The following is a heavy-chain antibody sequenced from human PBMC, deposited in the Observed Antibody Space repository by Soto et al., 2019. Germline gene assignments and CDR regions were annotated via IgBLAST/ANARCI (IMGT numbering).Heavy chain of an antibody. CDR2: IWYDGSNQ. Sequence: QVQLVESGGGVVQPGRSLRLSCAASGFIFTTYGLHWVRQAPGKGLEWVAVIWYDGSNQYYADSVKGRFTISRDNSKNILYLEMNSVRVKDTAVYYCVKDHCGGDCYSDPYFDYWGQGTLVTVSS. CDR1: GFIFTTYG. V-gene: IGHV3-33*06. CDR3: VKDHCGGDCYSDPYFDY. J-gene: IGHJ4*02. D-gene: IGHD2-21*02.